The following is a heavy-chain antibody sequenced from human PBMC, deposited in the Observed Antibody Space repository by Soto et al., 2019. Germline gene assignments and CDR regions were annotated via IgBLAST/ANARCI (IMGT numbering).Heavy chain of an antibody. CDR1: GFTFSSYA. D-gene: IGHD1-26*01. Sequence: GGSLRLSCAASGFTFSSYAMHWVRQAPGKGLEWVAVISYDGSNKYYADSVKGRFTISRDNSKNTLYLQMNSLRAEDTAVYYCARDSFGKWELLGAFDIWGQGTRVTVSS. J-gene: IGHJ3*02. CDR2: ISYDGSNK. CDR3: ARDSFGKWELLGAFDI. V-gene: IGHV3-30-3*01.